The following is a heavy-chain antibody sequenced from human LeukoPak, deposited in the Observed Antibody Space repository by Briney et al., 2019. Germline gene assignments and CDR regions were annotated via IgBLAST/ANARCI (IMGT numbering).Heavy chain of an antibody. Sequence: ASVTVSCKASGYTFTSYGISWVRQAPGQGLEWMGWISAYNGNTNYAQKLQGRVTMTTDTSTSTAYMELSSLRSEDTAVYYCARRAGGFGATKDNYYYYYMHVWGKGTTVTISS. CDR2: ISAYNGNT. CDR3: ARRAGGFGATKDNYYYYYMHV. D-gene: IGHD3-10*01. J-gene: IGHJ6*03. CDR1: GYTFTSYG. V-gene: IGHV1-18*01.